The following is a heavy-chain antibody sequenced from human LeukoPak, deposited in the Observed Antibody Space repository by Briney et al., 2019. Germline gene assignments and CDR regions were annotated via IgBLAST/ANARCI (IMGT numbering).Heavy chain of an antibody. CDR3: ATYRRGPSYFFDY. V-gene: IGHV3-23*01. CDR1: GFTFSSYA. J-gene: IGHJ4*02. CDR2: IASSGTST. Sequence: PGGSLRLSCAASGFTFSSYAMSWVRQAPGKGLDWVSVIASSGTSTYYSDSVKGRFTISRDDSTNTLYLYMNSLRADDTAVYYCATYRRGPSYFFDYWGLGTLVTVSS. D-gene: IGHD3-16*02.